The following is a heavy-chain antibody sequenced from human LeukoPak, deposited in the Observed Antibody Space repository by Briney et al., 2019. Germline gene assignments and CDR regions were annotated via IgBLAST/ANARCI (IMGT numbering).Heavy chain of an antibody. CDR1: GYTFTDYY. CDR3: ARGRLSYYDSSGDYYYYYGMDV. Sequence: ASVKVSCKASGYTFTDYYMHWVRQAPGQGLEWMGWINPYNGDTNSAQKLQGRVTMTTDTSTSTAYLELRSLTSDDTAVYYCARGRLSYYDSSGDYYYYYGMDVWGQGTTVTVSS. D-gene: IGHD3-22*01. CDR2: INPYNGDT. V-gene: IGHV1-18*04. J-gene: IGHJ6*02.